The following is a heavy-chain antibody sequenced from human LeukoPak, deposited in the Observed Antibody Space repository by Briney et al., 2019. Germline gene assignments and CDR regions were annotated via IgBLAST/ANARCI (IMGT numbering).Heavy chain of an antibody. V-gene: IGHV3-53*01. CDR1: GFTVSSNY. CDR2: IYSGGST. Sequence: GGSLRLSCAASGFTVSSNYMSWVRQAPGKGLEGVSVIYSGGSTYYADSVKGRFTISRDNSKNTLYLQMNSLRAEDTAVYYCARGEVVYSNYYYMDVWGKGTTVTVSS. J-gene: IGHJ6*03. CDR3: ARGEVVYSNYYYMDV. D-gene: IGHD4-11*01.